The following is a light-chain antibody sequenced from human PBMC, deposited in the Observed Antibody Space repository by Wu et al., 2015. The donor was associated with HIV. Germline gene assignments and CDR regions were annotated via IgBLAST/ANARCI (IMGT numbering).Light chain of an antibody. CDR2: HAS. CDR3: QQRSAWPLT. CDR1: QSINTF. Sequence: EIVLTQSPATLSLSPGETATLSCRASQSINTFLAWYQQKPGQAPRLLIYHASNRAPGIAARFSGSGSGTDFTLTITSLESEDFALYYCQQRSAWPLTFGPGTKVDI. J-gene: IGKJ3*01. V-gene: IGKV3-11*01.